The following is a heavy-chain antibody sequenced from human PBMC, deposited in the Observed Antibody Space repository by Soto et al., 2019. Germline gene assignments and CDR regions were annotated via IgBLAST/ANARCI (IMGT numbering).Heavy chain of an antibody. J-gene: IGHJ4*02. Sequence: GESLKISCKGSGYSFTSYWISWVRQMPGKGLEWMGRIDPSDSYTNYSPSFQGHVTISADKSISTAYLQWSSLKASDTAMYYCARASRGVVVMDKIGYWGQGNLVTVSS. CDR2: IDPSDSYT. D-gene: IGHD3-22*01. CDR3: ARASRGVVVMDKIGY. CDR1: GYSFTSYW. V-gene: IGHV5-10-1*01.